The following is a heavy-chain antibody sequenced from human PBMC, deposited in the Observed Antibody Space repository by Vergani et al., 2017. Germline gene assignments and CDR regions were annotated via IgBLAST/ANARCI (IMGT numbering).Heavy chain of an antibody. D-gene: IGHD3-10*01. CDR2: ISSSSSTI. CDR3: AGDLRIWFGELGGDY. Sequence: EVQLVESGGGLVQPGGSLRLSCAASGFTFSSYSMNWVCQAPGKGLEWVSYISSSSSTIYYADSVKGRFTISRDNAKNSLYLQMNSLRAEDTAVYYCAGDLRIWFGELGGDYWGQGSLVTVSS. V-gene: IGHV3-48*01. J-gene: IGHJ4*02. CDR1: GFTFSSYS.